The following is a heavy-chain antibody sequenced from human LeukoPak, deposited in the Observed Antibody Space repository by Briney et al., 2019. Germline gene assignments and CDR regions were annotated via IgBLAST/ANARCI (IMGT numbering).Heavy chain of an antibody. CDR3: ARDLHGGNSFTSGWYFDL. CDR2: IYHSGST. Sequence: SETLSPTCAVSGGSISISNSNWWSWVRQPPGKGLEWIGEIYHSGSTNYNPSLKSRVTISVDKSKNQFSLKLSSVTAADTAVYYCARDLHGGNSFTSGWYFDLWGRGTLVTVSS. CDR1: GGSISISNSNW. V-gene: IGHV4-4*02. D-gene: IGHD4-23*01. J-gene: IGHJ2*01.